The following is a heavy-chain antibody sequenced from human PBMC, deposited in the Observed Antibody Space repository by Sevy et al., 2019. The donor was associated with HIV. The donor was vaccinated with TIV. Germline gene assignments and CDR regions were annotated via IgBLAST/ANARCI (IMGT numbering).Heavy chain of an antibody. CDR3: ARAIGGWPPLPFDY. D-gene: IGHD6-19*01. Sequence: SETLSLTCTVSTASITNYYWNWIRQTPGKGLEWIGYINDSGSTDYSPSLKSGATISIGPSNNHFCLSLSSVTAADAAVYFCARAIGGWPPLPFDYWGQGILITAS. CDR1: TASITNYY. CDR2: INDSGST. J-gene: IGHJ4*02. V-gene: IGHV4-59*01.